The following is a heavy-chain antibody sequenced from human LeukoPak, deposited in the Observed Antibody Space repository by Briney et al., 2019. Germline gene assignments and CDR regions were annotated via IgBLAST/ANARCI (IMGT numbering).Heavy chain of an antibody. CDR3: AKDPSRYDSSIYYCAY. J-gene: IGHJ4*02. D-gene: IGHD3-22*01. V-gene: IGHV3-74*01. CDR1: GFTFSSYW. CDR2: INSDGSST. Sequence: GGSLRLSCAASGFTFSSYWMHWVRQAPGKGLVWVSRINSDGSSTSYADSVKGRFTISRDNAKNTLYLHMNRLRAEDTAVYYCAKDPSRYDSSIYYCAYWGQGTLVTVSS.